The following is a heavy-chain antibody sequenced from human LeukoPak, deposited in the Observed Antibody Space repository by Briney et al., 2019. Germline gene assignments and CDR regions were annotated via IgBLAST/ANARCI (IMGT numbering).Heavy chain of an antibody. CDR1: GFTFSTYW. CDR2: IKQDGSEK. Sequence: GGSLRLSCAASGFTFSTYWMSWVRQAPGKGLEWVANIKQDGSEKYYVDSVKGRFTISRDNAKNSLYLQMNTLRPEDTAVYYCATEPSSSWRYWGQGTLVTVSS. J-gene: IGHJ4*02. D-gene: IGHD6-6*01. CDR3: ATEPSSSWRY. V-gene: IGHV3-7*04.